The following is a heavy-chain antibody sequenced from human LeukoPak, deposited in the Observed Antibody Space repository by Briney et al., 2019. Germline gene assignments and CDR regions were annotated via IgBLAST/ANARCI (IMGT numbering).Heavy chain of an antibody. V-gene: IGHV4-59*01. CDR1: GGSISSYY. CDR2: IYYSGST. D-gene: IGHD4-17*01. J-gene: IGHJ6*02. CDR3: ARQVPPPTVTTYYYYGMDV. Sequence: SETLSLTCTVSGGSISSYYWSWIRQPPGKGLEWVGYIYYSGSTNYNPSLKSRVTISVDTSKNQFSLKLSSVTAADTAVYYCARQVPPPTVTTYYYYGMDVWGQGTTVTVSS.